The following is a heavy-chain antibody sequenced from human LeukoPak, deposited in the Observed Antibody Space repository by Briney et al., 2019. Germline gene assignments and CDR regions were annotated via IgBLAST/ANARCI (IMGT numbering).Heavy chain of an antibody. CDR2: IYSGGST. Sequence: AGGSLRLSCAASGFTVSNNYMTWVRQAPGKGLEWVSVIYSGGSTYYADSVKGRFTISRDNSKNSLYLQMNSLRAEDTALYYCAKEAVAGTGTNYYYYYYMDVWGKGTTVTVSS. D-gene: IGHD6-19*01. CDR1: GFTVSNNY. J-gene: IGHJ6*03. CDR3: AKEAVAGTGTNYYYYYYMDV. V-gene: IGHV3-53*03.